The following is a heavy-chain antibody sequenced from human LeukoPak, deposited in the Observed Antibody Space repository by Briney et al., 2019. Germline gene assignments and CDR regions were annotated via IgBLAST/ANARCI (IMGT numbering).Heavy chain of an antibody. Sequence: GRSLRLSCSASGFTFSYYAIHWVRQAPGKGLEWVALIWSDGSNKYYADSVKGRITISRDNSTNTVYLQMNSLRAEDTAVYYCARELFSSGSCPDGWGQGTLVTVSS. CDR1: GFTFSYYA. CDR2: IWSDGSNK. D-gene: IGHD3-10*01. CDR3: ARELFSSGSCPDG. V-gene: IGHV3-33*01. J-gene: IGHJ4*02.